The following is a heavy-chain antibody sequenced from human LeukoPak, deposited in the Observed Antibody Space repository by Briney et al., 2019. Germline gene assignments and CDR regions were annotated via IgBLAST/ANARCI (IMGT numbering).Heavy chain of an antibody. J-gene: IGHJ4*02. Sequence: GGSLRLSCTASGFTFTTYAMSWVRQAPGKGLEWVSTISGSGGATYSADSVKGRFTISRDNAKNSLYLQMNSLRAEDTAVYYCARDVLGDSGYVEPLDYWGQGTLVTVSS. CDR1: GFTFTTYA. CDR3: ARDVLGDSGYVEPLDY. V-gene: IGHV3-23*01. CDR2: ISGSGGAT. D-gene: IGHD5-12*01.